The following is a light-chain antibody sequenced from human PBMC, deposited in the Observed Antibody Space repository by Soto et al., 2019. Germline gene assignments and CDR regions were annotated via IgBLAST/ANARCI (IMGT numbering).Light chain of an antibody. CDR1: QTVNAW. V-gene: IGKV1-5*01. CDR2: AAS. J-gene: IGKJ1*01. Sequence: DIQMTQSPSTLSASLGDRVTITCRASQTVNAWLAWYQHKPGKAPKPLIYAASSLESGVPARFSGSGSGTEFTLTISSLQPDDFATYYCQHYNSYSEAFGQGTKVDIK. CDR3: QHYNSYSEA.